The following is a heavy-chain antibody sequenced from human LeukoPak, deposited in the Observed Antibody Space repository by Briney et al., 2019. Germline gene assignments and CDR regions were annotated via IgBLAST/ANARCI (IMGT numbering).Heavy chain of an antibody. CDR2: ISSSSNYI. CDR1: GFTFSTYN. CDR3: ARDLGYCSGGSCYVGYFDY. D-gene: IGHD2-15*01. V-gene: IGHV3-21*01. Sequence: GGSLRLSCAASGFTFSTYNMNWVRQAPGKGLEGVSSISSSSNYIYYADSVKGRFTISRDNAKNSLFLQMNSLRAEDTAVYFCARDLGYCSGGSCYVGYFDYWGQGTLVTVSS. J-gene: IGHJ4*02.